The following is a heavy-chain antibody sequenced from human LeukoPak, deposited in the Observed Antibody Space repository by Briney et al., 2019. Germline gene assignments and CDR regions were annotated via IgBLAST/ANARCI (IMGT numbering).Heavy chain of an antibody. CDR2: IYYSGST. V-gene: IGHV4-39*07. Sequence: SETLSLTCTVSGGSISSSSYYWGWIRQPPGKGLEWIGSIYYSGSTYYNPSLKSRVTISVDTSKNQFSLKLSSVTAADTAVYYCARVLTLRANYFDYWGQGTLVTVSS. CDR1: GGSISSSSYY. CDR3: ARVLTLRANYFDY. J-gene: IGHJ4*02.